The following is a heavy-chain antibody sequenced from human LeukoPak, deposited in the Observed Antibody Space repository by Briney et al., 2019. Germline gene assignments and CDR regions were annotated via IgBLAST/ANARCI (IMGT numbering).Heavy chain of an antibody. J-gene: IGHJ4*02. CDR1: GFTVSSNY. Sequence: PGGSLRLSCAASGFTVSSNYMSWVRQAPGKGLEWVSVIYSGGSTYYADSVKGRFTISRDNSKNTLYLQMNGLRAEDTAVYYCARGGRTAQFDYWGQGTLVTVSS. CDR2: IYSGGST. CDR3: ARGGRTAQFDY. V-gene: IGHV3-53*01. D-gene: IGHD2-15*01.